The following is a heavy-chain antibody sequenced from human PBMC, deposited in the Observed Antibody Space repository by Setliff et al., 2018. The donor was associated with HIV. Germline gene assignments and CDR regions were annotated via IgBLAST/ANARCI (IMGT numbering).Heavy chain of an antibody. V-gene: IGHV4-34*01. Sequence: SETLSLTCAVYGGSFSGYYWSWIRQPPGKGLEWIGEINHSGSTDYNPSLKSRVTISVDTSKNQFSLKLSSVTAADTAVYYCARDSGQSFPTAFDIWGQGTMVTVSS. CDR2: INHSGST. D-gene: IGHD1-26*01. CDR1: GGSFSGYY. J-gene: IGHJ3*02. CDR3: ARDSGQSFPTAFDI.